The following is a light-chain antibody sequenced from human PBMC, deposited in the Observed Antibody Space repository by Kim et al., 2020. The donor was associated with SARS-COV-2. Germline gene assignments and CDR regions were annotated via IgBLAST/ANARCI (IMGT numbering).Light chain of an antibody. J-gene: IGKJ4*01. Sequence: GSVEDRVTIPCRASQGIRSELGWYQQKPGKAPKLLISTASNLQSGVPSRFSGSGSGTDFTLTISSLQPEDLATYYCLQDYSYPLTFGGGTKVDIK. CDR3: LQDYSYPLT. CDR2: TAS. CDR1: QGIRSE. V-gene: IGKV1-6*01.